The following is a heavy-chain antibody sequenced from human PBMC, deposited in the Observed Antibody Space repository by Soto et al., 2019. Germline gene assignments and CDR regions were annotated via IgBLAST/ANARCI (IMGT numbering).Heavy chain of an antibody. D-gene: IGHD3-3*01. Sequence: EVQVVESGGGLVQPGGSLRLYCAASGFYVSNYYMSWFRQAPGKGLEWVSVIYRGGEIYYADSAQSRFTTSSDISRKSLDLQMNSLRVVGTAVYHCARYRRDRDTIWGPGLVVPVSS. CDR1: GFYVSNYY. CDR2: IYRGGEI. J-gene: IGHJ4*02. V-gene: IGHV3-66*01. CDR3: ARYRRDRDTI.